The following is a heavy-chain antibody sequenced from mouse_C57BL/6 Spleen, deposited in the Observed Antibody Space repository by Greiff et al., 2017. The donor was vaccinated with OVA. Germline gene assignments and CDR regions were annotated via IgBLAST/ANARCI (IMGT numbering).Heavy chain of an antibody. CDR3: VRHENYDGYFDV. V-gene: IGHV10-1*01. CDR1: GFSFNTYA. J-gene: IGHJ1*03. CDR2: IRSKSNNYAT. Sequence: EVQVVESGGGLVQPKGSLKLSCAASGFSFNTYAMNWVRQAPGKGLEWVARIRSKSNNYATYYADSVKDRITISRDDSESMLYLQMNNLKTEDTAMDYCVRHENYDGYFDVWGTGTTVTVSS. D-gene: IGHD2-4*01.